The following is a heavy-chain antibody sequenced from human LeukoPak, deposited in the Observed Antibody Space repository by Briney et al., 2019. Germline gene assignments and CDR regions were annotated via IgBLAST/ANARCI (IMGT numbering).Heavy chain of an antibody. J-gene: IGHJ4*02. CDR1: GFTVSSNY. D-gene: IGHD3-10*01. Sequence: PGGSLRLSCAASGFTVSSNYMSWVRQAPGKGLEWVSVIYRDGSTYNADSVKGRFTISRDNSKNTLYLQMNSLRAEDTAVYYCAREGSQGSGSYFGYWGQGTLVTDSS. CDR3: AREGSQGSGSYFGY. CDR2: IYRDGST. V-gene: IGHV3-66*01.